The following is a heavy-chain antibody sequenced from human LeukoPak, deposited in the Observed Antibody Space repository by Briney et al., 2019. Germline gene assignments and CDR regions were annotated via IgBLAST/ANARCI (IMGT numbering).Heavy chain of an antibody. J-gene: IGHJ6*03. V-gene: IGHV1-46*03. D-gene: IGHD2-8*02. CDR2: INPSGGST. CDR3: ARVSYWTGPSLDYYYYYMDV. CDR1: GYTFTSYY. Sequence: ASVKVSCKASGYTFTSYYIHWVRQAPGQGLEWMGIINPSGGSTSYAQKFQGRVTMTRDTSTSTVYMELSSLRSEDTAVYYCARVSYWTGPSLDYYYYYMDVWGKGTTVTVSS.